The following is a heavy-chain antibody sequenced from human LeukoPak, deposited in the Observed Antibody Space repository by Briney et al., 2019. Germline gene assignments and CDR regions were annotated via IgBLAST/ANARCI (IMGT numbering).Heavy chain of an antibody. CDR1: GFTFSSSA. CDR2: ISGGADNT. V-gene: IGHV3-23*01. J-gene: IGHJ4*02. CDR3: AKCRGGSGWFFDY. Sequence: PGGSLRLSCAASGFTFSSSAMSWVRQAPGKGLEWVSAISGGADNTYFADSVQGRFTISRDNSKDTVYLQMNSLEAEDAAVYYCAKCRGGSGWFFDYWGQGTLVTVSS. D-gene: IGHD6-19*01.